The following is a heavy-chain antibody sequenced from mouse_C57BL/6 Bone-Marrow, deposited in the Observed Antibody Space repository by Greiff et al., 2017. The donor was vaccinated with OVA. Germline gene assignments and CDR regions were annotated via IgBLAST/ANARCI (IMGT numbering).Heavy chain of an antibody. V-gene: IGHV14-3*01. CDR2: IDPANGNT. D-gene: IGHD1-1*02. J-gene: IGHJ2*01. CDR1: GFNIKNTY. CDR3: ASCYVYFDY. Sequence: VQLKQSVAELVRPGASVTLSCTASGFNIKNTYLRWVKQRPEQGLVWSGRIDPANGNTKYAPKFQGKATITADTSSNTAYLQLSSLTSEDTAIYYCASCYVYFDYWGQGTTLTVSS.